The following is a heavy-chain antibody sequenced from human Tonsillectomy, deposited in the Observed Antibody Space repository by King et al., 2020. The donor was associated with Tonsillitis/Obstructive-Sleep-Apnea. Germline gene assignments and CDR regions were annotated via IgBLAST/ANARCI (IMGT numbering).Heavy chain of an antibody. V-gene: IGHV3-48*03. CDR1: GFTFSSYE. J-gene: IGHJ4*01. D-gene: IGHD2-2*01. CDR3: ARRYCSSSNCLLDY. Sequence: VQLVESGGGLVQPGGSLRLSCAASGFTFSSYEMNWVRQAPGKGLEWVSYISSSGSTTYSADSVKGRFTISRDNAKNSLYLQMNSLRAEDTAVYYCARRYCSSSNCLLDYWGQGTLVTVSS. CDR2: ISSSGSTT.